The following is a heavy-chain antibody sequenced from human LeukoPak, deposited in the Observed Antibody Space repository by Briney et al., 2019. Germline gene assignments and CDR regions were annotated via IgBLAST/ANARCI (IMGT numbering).Heavy chain of an antibody. D-gene: IGHD3-9*01. J-gene: IGHJ4*02. Sequence: ASVKVSCKASGGTFSSYAISWVRQAPGQGLEWMGWINPNSGVTNYAQKFQGRVTMTRDTSISTAYMELSSLRSDDTAVYYCASGRYFDWFLGGVGYWGQGTLVTVSS. CDR2: INPNSGVT. CDR3: ASGRYFDWFLGGVGY. CDR1: GGTFSSYA. V-gene: IGHV1-2*02.